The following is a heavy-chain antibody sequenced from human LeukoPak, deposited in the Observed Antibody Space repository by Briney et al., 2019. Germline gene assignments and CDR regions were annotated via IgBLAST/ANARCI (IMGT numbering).Heavy chain of an antibody. CDR1: GGSISSSSYY. J-gene: IGHJ5*02. D-gene: IGHD6-13*01. V-gene: IGHV4-39*07. CDR3: ARDPFRAKAAAGSRTRRFDP. CDR2: IYYSGST. Sequence: SETLSLTCTVSGGSISSSSYYWGWIRQPPGKGLEWIGSIYYSGSTDYNPSLKSRVTISVDTSKNQFSLKLSSVTAADTAVYYCARDPFRAKAAAGSRTRRFDPWGQGTLVTVSS.